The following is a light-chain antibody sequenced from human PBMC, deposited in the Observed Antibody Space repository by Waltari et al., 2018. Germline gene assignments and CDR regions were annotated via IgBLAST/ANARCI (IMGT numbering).Light chain of an antibody. Sequence: QSALTQPASVSGSPVKSITVSCTGTSSDVGGYHYVSWYQQHPGKAPNLMIYDVSKRPSGVSNRFSGSKSGNTASLTISGLQAEDEADYYCSSYTSSSTWVFGGGTKVTVL. CDR2: DVS. CDR3: SSYTSSSTWV. CDR1: SSDVGGYHY. J-gene: IGLJ3*02. V-gene: IGLV2-14*01.